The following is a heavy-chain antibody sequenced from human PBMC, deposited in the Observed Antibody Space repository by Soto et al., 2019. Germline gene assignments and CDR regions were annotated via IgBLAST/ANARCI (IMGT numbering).Heavy chain of an antibody. CDR2: INAGNGNT. Sequence: VKVSCKASGYTFTSYAMHWVRQAPGQRLEWMGWINAGNGNTKYSQKFQGRVTITRDTSASTAYMELSSLRSEDTAVYYCAREWGSLGYCSGGRCPSIRYWGQGTLVTVSS. V-gene: IGHV1-3*01. J-gene: IGHJ4*02. CDR3: AREWGSLGYCSGGRCPSIRY. CDR1: GYTFTSYA. D-gene: IGHD2-15*01.